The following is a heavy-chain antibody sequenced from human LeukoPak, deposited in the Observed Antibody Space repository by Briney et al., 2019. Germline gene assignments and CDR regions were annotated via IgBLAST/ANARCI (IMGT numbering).Heavy chain of an antibody. J-gene: IGHJ4*02. D-gene: IGHD6-19*01. CDR3: ARLYSSGWSYYFDY. CDR2: IYYSGST. Sequence: SETLSLTCTVSGGSISSYYWSWIRQPPGKGLEGIGYIYYSGSTNYNPSLKSRVTISVDTSKNQFSLKLSSVTAADTAVYYCARLYSSGWSYYFDYWGQGTLVTVSS. V-gene: IGHV4-59*08. CDR1: GGSISSYY.